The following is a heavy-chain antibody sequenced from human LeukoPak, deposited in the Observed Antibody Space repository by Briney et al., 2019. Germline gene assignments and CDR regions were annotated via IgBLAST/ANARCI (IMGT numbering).Heavy chain of an antibody. CDR1: GFTFSSYA. CDR3: AREYCTNGVCHPEWYFGY. Sequence: PGGSLRLSCAASGFTFSSYAMSWVRQAPGKGLEWVSAISGSGGSTYYADSVKGRFTISRDNSKNTLYLQMNSLRAEDTAVYYCAREYCTNGVCHPEWYFGYWGQGTLVTVSS. J-gene: IGHJ4*02. CDR2: ISGSGGST. D-gene: IGHD2-8*01. V-gene: IGHV3-23*01.